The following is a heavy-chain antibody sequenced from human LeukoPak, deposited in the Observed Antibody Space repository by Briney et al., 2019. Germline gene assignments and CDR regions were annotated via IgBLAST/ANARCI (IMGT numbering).Heavy chain of an antibody. D-gene: IGHD6-19*01. J-gene: IGHJ4*02. CDR2: ISYDGSNK. CDR1: GFTFSSYA. V-gene: IGHV3-30-3*02. Sequence: GRSLRLSCAASGFTFSSYAMHWVRQAPSKGLEWVAVISYDGSNKYYADSVKGRFTISRDNSKNTLYLQMNSLRAEDTAVYYCAKSTGYSSGWYHPADYWGQGTLATVSS. CDR3: AKSTGYSSGWYHPADY.